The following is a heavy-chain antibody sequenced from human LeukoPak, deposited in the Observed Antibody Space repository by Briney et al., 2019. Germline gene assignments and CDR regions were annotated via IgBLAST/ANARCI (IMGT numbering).Heavy chain of an antibody. CDR3: ARGFFDYYGSGSYLET. D-gene: IGHD3-10*01. V-gene: IGHV1-8*01. CDR1: GYTFTSYD. J-gene: IGHJ5*02. CDR2: MNPNSGNT. Sequence: ASVKVSCKASGYTFTSYDINWVRQATGQGLEWMGWMNPNSGNTGYAQKFQGRVTMTRNTSISTAYMELSSLRSEDTAVYYCARGFFDYYGSGSYLETWGQGTLVTVSS.